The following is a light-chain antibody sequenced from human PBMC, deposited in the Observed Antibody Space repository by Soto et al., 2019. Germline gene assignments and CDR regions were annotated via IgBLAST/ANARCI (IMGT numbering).Light chain of an antibody. J-gene: IGKJ1*01. CDR1: QNIDRW. CDR2: GAS. CDR3: QQYNSYPWT. Sequence: DIQMTQSPSTLSASVGDRVTITCRASQNIDRWLAWYQQKPGKAPNLLIYGASNLESGVPSRFSGSGSGTEFTLTISSLRPDHFATYYCQQYNSYPWTFGQGTKVEIK. V-gene: IGKV1-5*03.